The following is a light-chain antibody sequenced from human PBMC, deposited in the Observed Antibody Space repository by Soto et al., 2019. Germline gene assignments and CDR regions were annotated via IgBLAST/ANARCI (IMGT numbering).Light chain of an antibody. V-gene: IGKV1-5*01. Sequence: DIQMTQSPSTLSASVGDRVTITCRASQRVSIWLAWYQHKEGNAPKLLIYDASRLQSGVPSRFRGSRSLTQFSFTISSLQPDDSATYYCEQYHSYSYTFGQGTRVAIK. CDR2: DAS. CDR1: QRVSIW. CDR3: EQYHSYSYT. J-gene: IGKJ2*01.